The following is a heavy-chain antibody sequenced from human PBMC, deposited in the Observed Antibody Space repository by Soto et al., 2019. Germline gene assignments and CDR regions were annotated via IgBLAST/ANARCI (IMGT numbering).Heavy chain of an antibody. CDR3: AREERRWLQKTVDY. CDR2: IYYSGST. D-gene: IGHD5-12*01. CDR1: GGSISSGGYY. V-gene: IGHV4-31*03. J-gene: IGHJ4*02. Sequence: PSETLSLTCTVSGGSISSGGYYWSWIRQHPGKGLEWIGYIYYSGSTYYNPSLKSRVTISVDTSKNQFSLKLSSVTAADTAVYYCAREERRWLQKTVDYWGQGTLVTVSS.